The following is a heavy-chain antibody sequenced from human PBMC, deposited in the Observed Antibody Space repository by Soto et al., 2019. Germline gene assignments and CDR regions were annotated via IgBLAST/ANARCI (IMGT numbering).Heavy chain of an antibody. CDR2: TSVYNGNT. D-gene: IGHD4-17*01. J-gene: IGHJ4*02. Sequence: QVQLVQSGAEVKKPGASVKVSCKASGYTFYNYDITWVRQAPGQGLEWMGTTSVYNGNTNFAQSLQGRVTMTIDKSTATAYMELSSLTSDDTAVYYCARARATVTTERALGYWGQGTLVTVSS. CDR1: GYTFYNYD. V-gene: IGHV1-18*01. CDR3: ARARATVTTERALGY.